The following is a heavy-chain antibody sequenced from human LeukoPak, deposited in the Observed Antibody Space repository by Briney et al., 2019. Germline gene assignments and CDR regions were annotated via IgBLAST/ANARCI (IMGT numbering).Heavy chain of an antibody. CDR1: GFTFDDYA. CDR2: ISWNSGSI. CDR3: AKDTFYDILTTRGLDL. D-gene: IGHD3-9*01. V-gene: IGHV3-9*01. J-gene: IGHJ2*01. Sequence: PGRSLRLSCAASGFTFDDYAMHWVRQAPGKGLEGVSGISWNSGSIGYADSVKARFTISRDNAKNSMYLQMNSLRTEDTALYYCAKDTFYDILTTRGLDLWGRGTLVTVSS.